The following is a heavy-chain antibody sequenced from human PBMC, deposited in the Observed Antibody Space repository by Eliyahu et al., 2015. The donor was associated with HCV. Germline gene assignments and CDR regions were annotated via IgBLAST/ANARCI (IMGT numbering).Heavy chain of an antibody. D-gene: IGHD3-3*01. Sequence: EVQLVESGGGLIQPGGSLRLSCAASGFTVSSNYMSWVRQAPGKGLEWVSVIYSGGSTYYADSVKGRFTISRDNSKNTLYLQMNSLRAEDTAVYYCARGGFLEYYGMDVWGQGTTVTVSS. V-gene: IGHV3-53*01. J-gene: IGHJ6*02. CDR3: ARGGFLEYYGMDV. CDR1: GFTVSSNY. CDR2: IYSGGST.